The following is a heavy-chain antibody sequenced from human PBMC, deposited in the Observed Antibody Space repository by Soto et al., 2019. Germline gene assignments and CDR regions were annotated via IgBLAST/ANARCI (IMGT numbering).Heavy chain of an antibody. CDR3: ARDGVLRYFDWLSGPYYFDY. CDR1: GFTFSSYA. CDR2: ISYDGSNK. D-gene: IGHD3-9*01. J-gene: IGHJ4*02. V-gene: IGHV3-30-3*01. Sequence: GGSLRLSCAASGFTFSSYAMHWVRQAPGKGLEWVAVISYDGSNKYYADSVKGRFTISRDNSKNTPYLQMNSLRAEDTAVYYCARDGVLRYFDWLSGPYYFDYWGQGTLVTVSS.